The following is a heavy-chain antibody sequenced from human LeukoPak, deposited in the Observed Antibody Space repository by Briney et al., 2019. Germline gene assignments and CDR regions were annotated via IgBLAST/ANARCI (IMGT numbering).Heavy chain of an antibody. CDR1: GGSVSSGSYY. CDR2: IYHSGST. D-gene: IGHD2-2*01. J-gene: IGHJ6*04. Sequence: SETLSLTCTVSGGSVSSGSYYWSWIRQPPGKGLEWIGEIYHSGSTNYNPSLKSRVTISVDKSKNQFSLKLSSVTAADTAVYYCAAPNLAAARGYYYYGMDVWGKGTTVTVSS. CDR3: AAPNLAAARGYYYYGMDV. V-gene: IGHV4-61*01.